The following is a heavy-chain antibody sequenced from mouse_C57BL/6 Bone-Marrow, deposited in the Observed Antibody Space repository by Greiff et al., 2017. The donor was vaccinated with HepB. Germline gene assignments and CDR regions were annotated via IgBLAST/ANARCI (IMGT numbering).Heavy chain of an antibody. J-gene: IGHJ4*01. CDR1: GFTFSDYG. V-gene: IGHV5-15*01. CDR3: ARQNYGYDGGYAMDY. Sequence: EVHLVESGGGLVQPGGSLKLSCAASGFTFSDYGMAWVRQSPRKGPEWVAFISNLAYSIYYADTVTGRFTISRENAKNTLYLEMSSLRSEDTAMYYCARQNYGYDGGYAMDYWGQGTSVTVSS. CDR2: ISNLAYSI. D-gene: IGHD2-2*01.